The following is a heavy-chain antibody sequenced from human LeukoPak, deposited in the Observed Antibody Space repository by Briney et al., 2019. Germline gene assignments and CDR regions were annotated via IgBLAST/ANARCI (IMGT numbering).Heavy chain of an antibody. CDR2: ITGRGDDT. V-gene: IGHV3-23*01. J-gene: IGHJ4*02. CDR3: AKGSATSRPYYFDN. D-gene: IGHD2-21*01. CDR1: GFTFKNYA. Sequence: GGSLRLSCVASGFTFKNYAMAWVRQTPEKGLEWVSAITGRGDDTFHADSVKGRFTISRDNSENTLYLQMNSLRDDDTAVYFCAKGSATSRPYYFDNWGQGTLVTVSS.